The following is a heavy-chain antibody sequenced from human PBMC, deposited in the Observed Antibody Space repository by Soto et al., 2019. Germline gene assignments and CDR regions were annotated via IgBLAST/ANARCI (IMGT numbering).Heavy chain of an antibody. CDR3: ARVSPKQHQDWFDP. J-gene: IGHJ5*02. Sequence: PGGSLRLSCAASGFTVSGNYMSWVRQSPGKGLEWVSVIYSGGSTYYADSVKGRFTISRDNSKNTLYLQMNSLRAEDTAVYYCARVSPKQHQDWFDPWGQGTLVTVSS. CDR1: GFTVSGNY. V-gene: IGHV3-53*01. D-gene: IGHD6-13*01. CDR2: IYSGGST.